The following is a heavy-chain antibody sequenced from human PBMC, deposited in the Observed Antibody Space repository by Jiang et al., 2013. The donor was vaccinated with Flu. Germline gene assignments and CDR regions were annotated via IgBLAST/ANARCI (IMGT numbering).Heavy chain of an antibody. Sequence: GPGLVKPSETLSLTCTVSGGSISSSSYYWGWIRQPPGKGLEWIGSIYYSGSTYYNPSLKSRVTISVDTSKNQFSLKLSSVTAADTAVYYCARVLVEGYDFWSGYPNAFDIWGQGTMVTGLF. J-gene: IGHJ3*02. D-gene: IGHD3-3*01. V-gene: IGHV4-39*07. CDR3: ARVLVEGYDFWSGYPNAFDI. CDR2: IYYSGST. CDR1: GGSISSSSYY.